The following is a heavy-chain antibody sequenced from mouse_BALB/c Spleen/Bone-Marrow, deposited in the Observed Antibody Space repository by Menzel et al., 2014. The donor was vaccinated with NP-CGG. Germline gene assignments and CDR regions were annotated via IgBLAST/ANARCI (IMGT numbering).Heavy chain of an antibody. CDR3: ASPIYYGNYEGFAY. V-gene: IGHV1-67*01. J-gene: IGHJ3*01. D-gene: IGHD2-1*01. Sequence: QVQLQQPGPELVRPGVSVKISCKGSGYTFTDYAMHWVKQSHAKSLEWIGVISTYSGNTNYNQKFRGKATMTVDKSSSTAYMELARLTSEYSAIYYCASPIYYGNYEGFAYWGQGTLVTVSA. CDR1: GYTFTDYA. CDR2: ISTYSGNT.